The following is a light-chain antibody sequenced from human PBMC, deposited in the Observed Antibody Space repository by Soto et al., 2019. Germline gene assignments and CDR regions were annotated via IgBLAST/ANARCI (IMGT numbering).Light chain of an antibody. Sequence: DIQMTQSPSTLSASVRDRVTITCRASQTINSWLAWYQQRPGKAPRLLIYKASTLESGVPSRFSGSGSGTEFTLTISNLQPYDFATYYCQQYDSIPYTFGQGTKLDIK. J-gene: IGKJ2*01. CDR3: QQYDSIPYT. CDR2: KAS. V-gene: IGKV1-5*03. CDR1: QTINSW.